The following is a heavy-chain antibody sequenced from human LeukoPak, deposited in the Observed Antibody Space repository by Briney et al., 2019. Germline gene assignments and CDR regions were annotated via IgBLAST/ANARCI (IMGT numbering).Heavy chain of an antibody. J-gene: IGHJ6*02. CDR1: GGTFSSYT. Sequence: SVKVSCKASGGTFSSYTISWVRQAPGQGLEWMGRIIPILGIANYAQKFQGRVTITADKSTSTAYMELSSLRSEDTAVYYCARGFLAAMVTGYYGMDVWGQGTTVTVSS. CDR3: ARGFLAAMVTGYYGMDV. CDR2: IIPILGIA. V-gene: IGHV1-69*02. D-gene: IGHD5-18*01.